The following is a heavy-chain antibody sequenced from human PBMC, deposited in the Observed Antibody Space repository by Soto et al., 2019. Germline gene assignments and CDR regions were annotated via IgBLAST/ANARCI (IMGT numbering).Heavy chain of an antibody. D-gene: IGHD3-3*01. CDR1: GGSISSSSYY. CDR3: ARKYDDFWIRYGPGWFDP. Sequence: SETLSLTCTVSGGSISSSSYYWGWIRQPPGKGLEWIGSIYYSGSTYYNPSLKSRVTISVDTSKNQFSLKLSSVTAADTAVYYCARKYDDFWIRYGPGWFDPRGQGTLVTVSS. J-gene: IGHJ5*02. V-gene: IGHV4-39*01. CDR2: IYYSGST.